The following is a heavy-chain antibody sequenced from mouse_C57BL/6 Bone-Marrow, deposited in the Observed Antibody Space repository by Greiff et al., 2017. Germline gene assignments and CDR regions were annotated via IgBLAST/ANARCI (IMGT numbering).Heavy chain of an antibody. CDR2: IDPEDGET. V-gene: IGHV14-2*01. Sequence: VQLKQSGAELVQPRASVQLSSTASCFNIKDYYMRWVKQRTEQGLAWIGRIDPEDGETKSAPEFQGRATITADPSSNTAYRQLSSLRSEDTAVYYCAGDGYHLYCDVWGTGGTVTV. CDR3: AGDGYHLYCDV. D-gene: IGHD2-3*01. J-gene: IGHJ1*03. CDR1: CFNIKDYY.